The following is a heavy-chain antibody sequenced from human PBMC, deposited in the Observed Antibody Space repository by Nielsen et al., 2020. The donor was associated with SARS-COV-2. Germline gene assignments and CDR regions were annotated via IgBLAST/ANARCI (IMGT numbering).Heavy chain of an antibody. CDR2: IGTVGDT. D-gene: IGHD6-19*01. J-gene: IGHJ3*02. CDR1: GFTFSSHD. V-gene: IGHV3-13*01. CDR3: ARESVTGTDAFDI. Sequence: GGSLRLSCAASGFTFSSHDMHWVRQATGKGLEWVSGIGTVGDTFYQDSVKGRFTISREDAKNSLYLQMNSLRVEDTAVYYCARESVTGTDAFDIWGQGTVVTVSS.